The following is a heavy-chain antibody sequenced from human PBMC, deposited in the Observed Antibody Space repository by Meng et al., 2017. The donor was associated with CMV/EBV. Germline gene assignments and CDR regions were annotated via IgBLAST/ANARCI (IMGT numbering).Heavy chain of an antibody. CDR3: ARDRLVATINPCDY. CDR2: ISSSGSTI. D-gene: IGHD5-12*01. Sequence: GESLKISCAASEFTFSRYWMHWVRQAPGKGLEWVSYISSSGSTIYYADSVKGRFTISRDNAKNSLYLQMNSLRAEDTAVYYCARDRLVATINPCDYWGQGTLVTVSS. CDR1: EFTFSRYW. V-gene: IGHV3-11*01. J-gene: IGHJ4*02.